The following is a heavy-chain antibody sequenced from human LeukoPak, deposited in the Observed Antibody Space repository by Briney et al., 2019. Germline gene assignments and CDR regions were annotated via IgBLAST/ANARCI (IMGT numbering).Heavy chain of an antibody. V-gene: IGHV1-2*02. CDR3: ATLHLGATRVTGSEYYYGMDV. D-gene: IGHD1-26*01. CDR1: GYTFTGYY. CDR2: INPNSGGT. J-gene: IGHJ6*02. Sequence: ASVKVSCKASGYTFTGYYMHWVRHAPGQGLEWMGWINPNSGGTNYAQKFQGRVTMTRDTSISTAYMELSRLRSDDTAVYYCATLHLGATRVTGSEYYYGMDVWGQGTTVTVSS.